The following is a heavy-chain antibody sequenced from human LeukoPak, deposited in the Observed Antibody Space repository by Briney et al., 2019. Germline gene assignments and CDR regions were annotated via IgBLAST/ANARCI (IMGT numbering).Heavy chain of an antibody. CDR2: INPSGGST. D-gene: IGHD2-2*01. CDR1: GYTFTSYY. J-gene: IGHJ4*02. CDR3: ARDLGDIVVVPAALGY. Sequence: GASVKVSCKASGYTFTSYYMHWVRQAPGQGREWMGIINPSGGSTSYAQKFQGRVTMTRDTSTSTVYMELSSLRSEDTAVYYCARDLGDIVVVPAALGYWGQGTLVTVSS. V-gene: IGHV1-46*01.